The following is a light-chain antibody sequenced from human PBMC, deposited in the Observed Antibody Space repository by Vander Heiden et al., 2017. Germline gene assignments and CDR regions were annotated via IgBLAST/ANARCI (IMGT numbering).Light chain of an antibody. CDR3: QQSYSTLLA. CDR1: QSISSY. Sequence: DIQVTPSPSSLSASVGDRVTITCRASQSISSYLNWYQQKPGKAPKLLIYAESSLQSGVPSRFSGSGSGTDFTLTISSLQPEDFATYYCQQSYSTLLAFGGGTKVEIK. CDR2: AES. J-gene: IGKJ4*01. V-gene: IGKV1-39*01.